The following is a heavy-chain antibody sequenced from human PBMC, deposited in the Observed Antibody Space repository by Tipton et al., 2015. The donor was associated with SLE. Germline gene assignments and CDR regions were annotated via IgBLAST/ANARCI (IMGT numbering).Heavy chain of an antibody. CDR2: IYTSGST. V-gene: IGHV4-61*02. CDR3: ARDLAYCSSTSCFDYFDY. J-gene: IGHJ4*02. Sequence: TLSLTCTVSGGSISSGSYYWSWIRQPAGKGLEWIGRIYTSGSTNYNPSLKSRVTISVGTSKNQFPLKLSSVTAADTAVYYCARDLAYCSSTSCFDYFDYWGQGTLVTVSS. CDR1: GGSISSGSYY. D-gene: IGHD2-2*01.